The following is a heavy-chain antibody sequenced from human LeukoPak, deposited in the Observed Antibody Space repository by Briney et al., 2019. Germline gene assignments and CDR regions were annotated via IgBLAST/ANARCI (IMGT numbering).Heavy chain of an antibody. J-gene: IGHJ3*02. V-gene: IGHV3-53*01. CDR3: ARYDSSGYPREGTFDI. Sequence: PGGSLRLSCAASGFTVSSNYMSWVRQAPGKGLEWVSVIYSGGSTYYADSVKGRFTISRDNSKNTLYLQMNSLRAEDTAVYYCARYDSSGYPREGTFDIWGQGTMVTVSS. CDR2: IYSGGST. D-gene: IGHD3-22*01. CDR1: GFTVSSNY.